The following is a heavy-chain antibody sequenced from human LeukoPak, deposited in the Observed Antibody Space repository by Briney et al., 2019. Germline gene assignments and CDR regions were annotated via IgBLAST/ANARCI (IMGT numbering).Heavy chain of an antibody. CDR3: ATDLACSSTSCYLTNY. Sequence: ASVKVSCKVSGYTLTEVSMHWVRQAPGKGLEWMGGFDPEDGETIYAQKFQGRVTMTEDTSTDTAYMELSSLRSEDTAVYYCATDLACSSTSCYLTNYWGQGTLVTVSS. CDR1: GYTLTEVS. V-gene: IGHV1-24*01. CDR2: FDPEDGET. J-gene: IGHJ4*02. D-gene: IGHD2-2*01.